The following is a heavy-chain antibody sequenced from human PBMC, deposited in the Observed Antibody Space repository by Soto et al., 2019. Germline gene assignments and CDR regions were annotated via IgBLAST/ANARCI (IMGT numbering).Heavy chain of an antibody. Sequence: VQLVESGGGVVQPGTSLRLSCAASGFTFGSYGMHWVRQAPGEGLAWVVVISYDGRIQYYTDSAEFLFTISRDNSRSTLYLQMNSLSAEDTGVYYCAKEIRAYSSSSSFDYWGQGTLVTVSS. CDR2: ISYDGRIQ. CDR3: AKEIRAYSSSSSFDY. J-gene: IGHJ4*02. V-gene: IGHV3-30*18. D-gene: IGHD6-13*01. CDR1: GFTFGSYG.